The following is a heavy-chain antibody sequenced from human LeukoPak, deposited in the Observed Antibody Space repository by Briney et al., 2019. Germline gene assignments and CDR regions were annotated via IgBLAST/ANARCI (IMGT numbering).Heavy chain of an antibody. CDR1: GFTFSSYW. CDR3: ARGGQTTLDLGVY. Sequence: GGSLRLSCAASGFTFSSYWTHWVRQAPGKGLVWVSRINSDGSSTSHADSVKGRFTISRDNAKNTLYLQMNSLRAEDTAVYYCARGGQTTLDLGVYWGQGTLVTVSS. CDR2: INSDGSST. D-gene: IGHD1-1*01. J-gene: IGHJ4*02. V-gene: IGHV3-74*01.